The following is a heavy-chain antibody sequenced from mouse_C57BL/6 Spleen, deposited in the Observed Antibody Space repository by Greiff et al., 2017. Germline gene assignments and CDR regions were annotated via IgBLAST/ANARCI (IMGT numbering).Heavy chain of an antibody. D-gene: IGHD2-2*01. J-gene: IGHJ2*01. Sequence: QVQLQQPGAELVRPGSSVKLSCKASGYTFTSYWMHWVKQRPIQGLEWIGNIDPSDSETHYNQKFKDKATLTVDKSSSTAYMQLSSLTSEDSAVXYCVRGGDGYDDYFDYWGQGTTLTVSS. CDR3: VRGGDGYDDYFDY. CDR2: IDPSDSET. CDR1: GYTFTSYW. V-gene: IGHV1-52*01.